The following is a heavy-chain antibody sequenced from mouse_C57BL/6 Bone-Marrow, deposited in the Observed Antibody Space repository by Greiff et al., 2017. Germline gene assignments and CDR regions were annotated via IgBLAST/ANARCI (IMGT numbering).Heavy chain of an antibody. V-gene: IGHV1-82*01. Sequence: VQLQQSGPELVKPGASVKISCKASGYAFTSSWMHWVKQRPGKGLEWIGRIYPGDGDTNYNGKFKGKATLTADKSSSTAYMQLSRLTSEDSAVYFCASYGCYFDYWGQGTTLTVSS. CDR2: IYPGDGDT. J-gene: IGHJ2*01. D-gene: IGHD2-2*01. CDR1: GYAFTSSW. CDR3: ASYGCYFDY.